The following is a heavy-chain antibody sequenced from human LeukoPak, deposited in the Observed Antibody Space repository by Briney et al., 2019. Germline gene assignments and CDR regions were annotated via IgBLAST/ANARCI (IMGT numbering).Heavy chain of an antibody. CDR2: LYTSGST. D-gene: IGHD1-1*01. CDR3: ARDAFGKRTTGDY. V-gene: IGHV4-4*07. Sequence: PSETLSLTCTVSGGSISSYYWRWIRQPAGEGLEWIGHLYTSGSTNFNPSLKSRVTMSVDTSKNQFTLELSSVTAADTAVYYCARDAFGKRTTGDYWGQGTLVTVSS. CDR1: GGSISSYY. J-gene: IGHJ4*02.